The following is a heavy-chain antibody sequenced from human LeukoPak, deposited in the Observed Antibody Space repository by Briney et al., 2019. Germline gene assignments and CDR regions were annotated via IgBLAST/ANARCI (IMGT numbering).Heavy chain of an antibody. J-gene: IGHJ5*02. CDR3: ARDRRRYSCGPAGGFDP. Sequence: GASVKVSCKASGYTFTSYGISWVRQAPGQGLEWMGWISAYNGNTNYAQKLQGRVTMTTDTSTSTAYMELRSLRSDDTAVYYCARDRRRYSCGPAGGFDPWGQGTLVTVSS. V-gene: IGHV1-18*01. CDR1: GYTFTSYG. CDR2: ISAYNGNT. D-gene: IGHD5-18*01.